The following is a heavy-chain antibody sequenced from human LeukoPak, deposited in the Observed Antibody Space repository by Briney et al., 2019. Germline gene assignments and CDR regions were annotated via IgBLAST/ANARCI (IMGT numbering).Heavy chain of an antibody. V-gene: IGHV1-46*01. J-gene: IGHJ1*01. Sequence: ASVKVSCKASGYTFTSYYMHWVRQAPGQGLEWMGIINPSGGSTSYAQKFQGRVTMTRDTSTSTVYMELSSLRSEDTAVYHCARETPHDSSGYDEYFQHWGQGTLVTVSS. D-gene: IGHD3-22*01. CDR3: ARETPHDSSGYDEYFQH. CDR1: GYTFTSYY. CDR2: INPSGGST.